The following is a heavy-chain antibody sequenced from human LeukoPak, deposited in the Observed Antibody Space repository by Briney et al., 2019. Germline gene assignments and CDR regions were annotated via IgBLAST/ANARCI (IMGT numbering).Heavy chain of an antibody. D-gene: IGHD6-19*01. Sequence: GGSLRLSCAASGFTFSSYAMHWVRQAPGKGLEYVSAISSNGGSTYYANSVKGRFTISRDNSKNTLYLQMGSLRAEDTAVYYCAKQRESSGWSCFDHWGQGTLVTVSP. CDR1: GFTFSSYA. J-gene: IGHJ4*02. CDR2: ISSNGGST. CDR3: AKQRESSGWSCFDH. V-gene: IGHV3-64*01.